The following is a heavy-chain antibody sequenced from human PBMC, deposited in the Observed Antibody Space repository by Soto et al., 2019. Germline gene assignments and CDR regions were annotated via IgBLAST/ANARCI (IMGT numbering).Heavy chain of an antibody. CDR1: GASISSYY. V-gene: IGHV4-59*01. D-gene: IGHD3-22*01. CDR3: ARAEFYYDSTSGRYFDL. Sequence: PSETLSLTCTVSGASISSYYWSWIRQPPGKGLEWIGYIYYSGSTKYNPSLRSRVTISIDTSKSQFSLKLSSVTAADTAVYYCARAEFYYDSTSGRYFDLWGRGTLVTVSS. J-gene: IGHJ2*01. CDR2: IYYSGST.